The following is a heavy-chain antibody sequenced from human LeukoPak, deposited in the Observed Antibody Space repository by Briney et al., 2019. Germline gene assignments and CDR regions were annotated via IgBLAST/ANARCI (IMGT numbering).Heavy chain of an antibody. CDR2: ISSSGTTI. CDR3: ARDREGYYTDY. CDR1: GFTFSSYE. V-gene: IGHV3-48*03. Sequence: PGGSLRLSCVASGFTFSSYEMNWVRQAPGKGLEWVSYISSSGTTIYYADSVKGRFTISRDNAKNSLYLQMNSLRAEGTAVYYCARDREGYYTDYWGQGTLVTVSS. D-gene: IGHD3-22*01. J-gene: IGHJ4*02.